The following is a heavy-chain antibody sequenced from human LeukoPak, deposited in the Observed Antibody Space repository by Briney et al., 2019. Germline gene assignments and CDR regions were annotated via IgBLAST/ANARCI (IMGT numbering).Heavy chain of an antibody. Sequence: GGSLRLSCAASGLTFSSYAMSWVRQAPGKGLEWVSAISGSGGSTYYADSVKGRFTISRDNSKNTLYLQMNSLRAEDTAVYYCAKALGYCSGGSCYHWFDPWGQGTLVTVSS. V-gene: IGHV3-23*01. CDR3: AKALGYCSGGSCYHWFDP. CDR2: ISGSGGST. CDR1: GLTFSSYA. J-gene: IGHJ5*02. D-gene: IGHD2-15*01.